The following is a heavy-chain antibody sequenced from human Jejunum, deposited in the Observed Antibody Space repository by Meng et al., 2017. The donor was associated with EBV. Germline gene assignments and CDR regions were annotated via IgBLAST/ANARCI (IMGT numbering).Heavy chain of an antibody. D-gene: IGHD4-17*01. CDR1: CGSFCSSIYC. Sequence: HLQLQQSGPGLVKPSETLSLTCTVSCGSFCSSIYCWGWIRQPPGKGLEWIGSICFSDYTYHNPSLKSRVTISADTSKNQLSLSLTSVTAADTAVYYCAMGPDYAKSGYWGQGTLVTVSS. J-gene: IGHJ4*02. CDR3: AMGPDYAKSGY. CDR2: ICFSDYT. V-gene: IGHV4-39*01.